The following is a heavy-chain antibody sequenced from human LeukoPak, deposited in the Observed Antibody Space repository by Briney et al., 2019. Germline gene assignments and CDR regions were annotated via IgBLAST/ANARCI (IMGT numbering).Heavy chain of an antibody. CDR2: LTLSGTNT. Sequence: GGSLRLSCAASGFTFSSYAMSCVRQAPGKGLEWASALTLSGTNTHYADSVKGRFTISRDVSKNTPYLQMNTLRAEDTAVYYCAKDSPLRTSYHGYFDYWGQGTLVTVSS. CDR1: GFTFSSYA. V-gene: IGHV3-23*01. CDR3: AKDSPLRTSYHGYFDY. D-gene: IGHD3-16*01. J-gene: IGHJ4*02.